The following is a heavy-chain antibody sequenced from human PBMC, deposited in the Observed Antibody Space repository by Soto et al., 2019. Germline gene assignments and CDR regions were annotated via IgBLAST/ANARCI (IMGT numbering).Heavy chain of an antibody. J-gene: IGHJ1*01. V-gene: IGHV1-69*01. D-gene: IGHD5-18*01. Sequence: GGRFGSYSMRWVRQSPGQGLAWMGGIIQIFGTANYAQKFQGRVKIPADESTSSAYIELSSVRTEDTSVYYCARVPVDRSAMLADRGQRTLDPVSS. CDR3: ARVPVDRSAMLAD. CDR2: IIQIFGTA. CDR1: GGRFGSYS.